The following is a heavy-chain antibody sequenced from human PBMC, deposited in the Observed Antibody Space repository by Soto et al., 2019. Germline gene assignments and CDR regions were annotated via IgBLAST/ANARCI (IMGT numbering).Heavy chain of an antibody. Sequence: ASVKVSCKASGYTFTGYYMHWVRQAPGQGLEWMGWINPNSGGTNYAQKFQGWVTMTRDTSISTAYMELSRLRSDDTAVYYCARDQGYCSGGNCAHASAFDIWGQGTMVTVSS. V-gene: IGHV1-2*04. CDR2: INPNSGGT. CDR3: ARDQGYCSGGNCAHASAFDI. J-gene: IGHJ3*02. D-gene: IGHD2-15*01. CDR1: GYTFTGYY.